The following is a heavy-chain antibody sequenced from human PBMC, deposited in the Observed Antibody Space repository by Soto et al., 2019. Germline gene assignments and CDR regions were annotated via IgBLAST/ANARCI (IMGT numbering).Heavy chain of an antibody. J-gene: IGHJ4*02. CDR2: AFHTGTT. CDR1: GDSVSSPYY. CDR3: ARSAGWYAVHS. Sequence: QVQLQESGPGLVKPSGTLSLTCAVSGDSVSSPYYWCWVRQPPGKGLGWIGEAFHTGTTSYNPSLRSRVTISMDKSNNQFSLDLTSVTAADTAVYYCARSAGWYAVHSWGPGTLVIVSS. V-gene: IGHV4-4*02. D-gene: IGHD6-19*01.